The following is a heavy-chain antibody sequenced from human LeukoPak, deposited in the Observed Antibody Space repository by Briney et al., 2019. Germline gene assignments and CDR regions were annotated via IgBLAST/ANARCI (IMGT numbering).Heavy chain of an antibody. J-gene: IGHJ4*02. CDR3: ARANKPTAAGTGAIFSY. D-gene: IGHD6-13*01. V-gene: IGHV4-34*01. Sequence: SETLSLTCAVYGGSFSGYYWSWIRQPPGKGLEWIGEINHSGSTNYNPSLKSRVTISVDTSKNQFSLKLSSVTAADTAVYYCARANKPTAAGTGAIFSYWGQGTLVTVSS. CDR1: GGSFSGYY. CDR2: INHSGST.